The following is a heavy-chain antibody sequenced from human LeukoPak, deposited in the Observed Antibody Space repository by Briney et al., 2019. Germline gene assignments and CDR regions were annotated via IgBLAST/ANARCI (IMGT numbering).Heavy chain of an antibody. J-gene: IGHJ5*02. CDR1: GFTFSTYA. D-gene: IGHD3-22*01. CDR2: ISGSGDNK. Sequence: GGSLRLSCAASGFTFSTYAMSWVRQAPGKGLEWVSGISGSGDNKYYADSVKGRFTISRDNSRNTLCLAMNSLRPEETAVYYCAKINGYESDGWFDPWGEGARVTVSS. CDR3: AKINGYESDGWFDP. V-gene: IGHV3-23*01.